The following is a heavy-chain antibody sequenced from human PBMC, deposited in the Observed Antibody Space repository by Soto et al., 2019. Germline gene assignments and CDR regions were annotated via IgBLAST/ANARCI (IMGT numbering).Heavy chain of an antibody. J-gene: IGHJ6*02. V-gene: IGHV3-30*18. CDR3: AKPEQGSHYQLLLYYYYGMDV. CDR1: GFTFSSYG. Sequence: GGSLRLSCAASGFTFSSYGMHWVRQAPGKGLEWVAVISYDGSNKYYADSVKGRFTISRDNSKNTLYLQMNSLRAEDTAVYYCAKPEQGSHYQLLLYYYYGMDVWGQGTTVTVSS. CDR2: ISYDGSNK. D-gene: IGHD2-2*01.